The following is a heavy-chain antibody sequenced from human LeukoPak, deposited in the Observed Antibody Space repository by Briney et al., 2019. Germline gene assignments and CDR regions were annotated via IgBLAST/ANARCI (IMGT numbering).Heavy chain of an antibody. Sequence: GGSLRLSCAASGFTFNNYGMNWVRQAPGKGLEWVSGISGPGGNTYYADSVKGRFTISRDNSKNTLYLQMNGLRAEDTAVYYCAKKVGGVYAFDIWGQGTMVTVSS. V-gene: IGHV3-23*01. CDR2: ISGPGGNT. CDR3: AKKVGGVYAFDI. D-gene: IGHD3-16*01. J-gene: IGHJ3*02. CDR1: GFTFNNYG.